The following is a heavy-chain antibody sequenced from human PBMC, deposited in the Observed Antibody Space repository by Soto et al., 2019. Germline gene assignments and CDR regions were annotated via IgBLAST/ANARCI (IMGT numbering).Heavy chain of an antibody. Sequence: SETLSLTCTVSGGSISSGGYYWSWIRQHPGKGLEWIGYIYYSGSTYYNPSLKSRVTISVDTSKNQFSLKLSSVTAADTAVYYCARDRFAGTLFDYWGQGTLVTVSS. D-gene: IGHD6-13*01. CDR3: ARDRFAGTLFDY. V-gene: IGHV4-31*03. J-gene: IGHJ4*02. CDR2: IYYSGST. CDR1: GGSISSGGYY.